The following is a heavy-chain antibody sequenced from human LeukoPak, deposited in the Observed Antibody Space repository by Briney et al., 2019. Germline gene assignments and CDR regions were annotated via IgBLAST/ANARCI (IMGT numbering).Heavy chain of an antibody. CDR1: GYTFIGYA. V-gene: IGHV1-2*07. J-gene: IGHJ4*02. D-gene: IGHD3-10*01. CDR3: ARVRLTINFGAAYFFDD. CDR2: IDPRGGGT. Sequence: ASVKVSCKTSGYTFIGYALHWVRQAPGHGLEWMGWIDPRGGGTKYAHKFQGRVTMTTVTSARTGNMELNGLRSDDTAVYYCARVRLTINFGAAYFFDDWGQGSLVTVST.